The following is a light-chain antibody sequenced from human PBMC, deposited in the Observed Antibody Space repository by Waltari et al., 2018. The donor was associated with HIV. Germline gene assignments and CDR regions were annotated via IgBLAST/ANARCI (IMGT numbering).Light chain of an antibody. CDR1: QSVSSN. Sequence: ETVMTQSPATLSVSPGERATLSCRASQSVSSNLAWYQQKPGQAPRLLIYGASTRVTSIPARFGGSGSGTEFTLTISSLQSEDFAVYYCQQYNNWPPYTFGQGTKVEIK. CDR3: QQYNNWPPYT. V-gene: IGKV3-15*01. CDR2: GAS. J-gene: IGKJ2*01.